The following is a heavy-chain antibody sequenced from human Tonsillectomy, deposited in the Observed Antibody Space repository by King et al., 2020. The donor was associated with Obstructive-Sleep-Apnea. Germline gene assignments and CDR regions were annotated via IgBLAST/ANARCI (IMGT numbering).Heavy chain of an antibody. J-gene: IGHJ5*02. CDR2: IYYSGST. Sequence: VQLQESGPGLVKPSETLSLTCSVSGGSISTYYWSWIRQPPGKGLEWIGYIYYSGSTNYNPSLKSRVSIYVETSKNQFSLTLSSVTAADTAVYYCARAPYGSGIIDWFDPWDQGTLVTVSS. CDR1: GGSISTYY. V-gene: IGHV4-59*01. CDR3: ARAPYGSGIIDWFDP. D-gene: IGHD3-10*01.